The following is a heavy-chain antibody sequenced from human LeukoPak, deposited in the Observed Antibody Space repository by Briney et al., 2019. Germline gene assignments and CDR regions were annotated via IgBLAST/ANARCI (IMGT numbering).Heavy chain of an antibody. CDR2: IYYSGST. Sequence: SETLSLTCTVSGGSISSYYWSWIRKPPGKGLEWIGYIYYSGSTNYNPSLKSRVTISVDTSKNQFSLKLSSVTAADTAVYYCARGISSSPNWFDPWGQGTLVTVSS. CDR3: ARGISSSPNWFDP. D-gene: IGHD6-13*01. V-gene: IGHV4-59*01. J-gene: IGHJ5*02. CDR1: GGSISSYY.